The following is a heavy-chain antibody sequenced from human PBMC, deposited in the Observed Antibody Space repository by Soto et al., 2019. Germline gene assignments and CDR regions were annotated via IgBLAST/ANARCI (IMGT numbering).Heavy chain of an antibody. V-gene: IGHV3-23*01. CDR3: ATRGYCRSTSCYYFDY. CDR1: GFTFSSYA. CDR2: ISGSGGST. D-gene: IGHD2-2*03. J-gene: IGHJ4*02. Sequence: GGSLRLSCAASGFTFSSYAMSWVRQAPGKGLEWVSAISGSGGSTYYADSVKGRFTISRDNSKNTLYLQMNSLRAEDTAVYYCATRGYCRSTSCYYFDYWGQGTLVTVSS.